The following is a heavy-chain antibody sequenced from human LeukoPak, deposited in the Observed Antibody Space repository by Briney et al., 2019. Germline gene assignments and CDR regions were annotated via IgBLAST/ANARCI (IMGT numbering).Heavy chain of an antibody. CDR2: ISAYNGNT. CDR3: ARVRTRGVYAVGNWFDP. D-gene: IGHD2-8*01. J-gene: IGHJ5*02. Sequence: ASVTVSCKASGYTFTSYGISWVRQAPGQGLEWMGWISAYNGNTNYAQKLQGRVTMTTDTSTSTAYMELRSLRSDDTAAYYCARVRTRGVYAVGNWFDPWGQGTLVTVSS. CDR1: GYTFTSYG. V-gene: IGHV1-18*01.